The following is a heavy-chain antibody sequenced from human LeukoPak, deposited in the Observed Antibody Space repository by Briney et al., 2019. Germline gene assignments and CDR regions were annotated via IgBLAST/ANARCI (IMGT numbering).Heavy chain of an antibody. CDR1: GFTFSSYA. J-gene: IGHJ4*02. V-gene: IGHV3-23*01. Sequence: GGSLRLSCAASGFTFSSYAMSWVRQAPGKGLEWVSAISGSGGSAYYADSVKGRFTISRDNSKNTLYLQMNSLRAEDTAVYYCAKGYYDILTGYYSPLDYWGQGTLVTVSS. CDR3: AKGYYDILTGYYSPLDY. D-gene: IGHD3-9*01. CDR2: ISGSGGSA.